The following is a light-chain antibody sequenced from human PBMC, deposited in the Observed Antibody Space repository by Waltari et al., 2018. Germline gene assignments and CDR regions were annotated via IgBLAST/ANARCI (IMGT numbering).Light chain of an antibody. CDR1: SSDVGGYNY. CDR3: SSYTSSSTPVL. V-gene: IGLV2-14*03. CDR2: DVT. Sequence: QSALTQPASVSGSPGQSITISCTGASSDVGGYNYVPWYQQHPGKAPKLMIYDVTNRPSGVSNRFSGSKSGNTASLTISGLQAEDEADYYCSSYTSSSTPVLFGGGTKLTVL. J-gene: IGLJ2*01.